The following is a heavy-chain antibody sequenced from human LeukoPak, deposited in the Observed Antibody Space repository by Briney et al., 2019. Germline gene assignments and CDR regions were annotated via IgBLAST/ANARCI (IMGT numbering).Heavy chain of an antibody. CDR3: ARAGGRSWFDP. CDR1: GYTFTDKY. Sequence: ASVKVSCKASGYTFTDKYMHWVRQAPGQGLEWMGWINPNSGGTNYAQKFQGRVTMTTDTSMSTAYMELSRLTSDDTAVYYCARAGGRSWFDPWGQGTLVTVSS. V-gene: IGHV1-2*02. CDR2: INPNSGGT. J-gene: IGHJ5*02.